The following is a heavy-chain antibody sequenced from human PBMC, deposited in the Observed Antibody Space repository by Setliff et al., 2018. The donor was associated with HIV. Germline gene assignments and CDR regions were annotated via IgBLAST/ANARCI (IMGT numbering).Heavy chain of an antibody. CDR2: IHYSGST. D-gene: IGHD6-13*01. J-gene: IGHJ3*02. Sequence: PSETLSLTGTVSSGSISGGVHYWSWIRQHPGKGLEWIGYIHYSGSTYYNPSLKNRVTKSVDTSKNRLSLKLRSVTAAYAAVYYCARAMSSSWYIDGFDIWGQGTVVTVSS. CDR3: ARAMSSSWYIDGFDI. V-gene: IGHV4-31*03. CDR1: SGSISGGVHY.